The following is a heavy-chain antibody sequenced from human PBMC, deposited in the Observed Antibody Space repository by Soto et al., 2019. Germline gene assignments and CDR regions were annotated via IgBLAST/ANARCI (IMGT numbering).Heavy chain of an antibody. Sequence: GGSLRLSCTASGFTFGDYAMSWFRQAPGKGLEWVGFIRSKAYGGTTEYAASVKGRFTTSRDDSKSIAYLQMNSLKTEDTAVYFCSRVPLSIAVAGTLSFDYWGQGTLVTVSS. D-gene: IGHD6-19*01. V-gene: IGHV3-49*03. CDR1: GFTFGDYA. CDR3: SRVPLSIAVAGTLSFDY. J-gene: IGHJ4*02. CDR2: IRSKAYGGTT.